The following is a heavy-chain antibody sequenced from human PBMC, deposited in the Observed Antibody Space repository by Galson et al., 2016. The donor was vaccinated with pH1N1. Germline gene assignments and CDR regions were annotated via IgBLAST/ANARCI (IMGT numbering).Heavy chain of an antibody. CDR1: GYTFTNYG. D-gene: IGHD5-18*01. V-gene: IGHV1-18*01. J-gene: IGHJ4*02. Sequence: SVKVSCKASGYTFTNYGITWVRQAPGQGLEWMAWMSAYNGNTNYAQKFQGRVTMATDTSTNTAYMELRNLTSDDSAVYSCARDVRISLWLPDFWGQGTLVTVYS. CDR3: ARDVRISLWLPDF. CDR2: MSAYNGNT.